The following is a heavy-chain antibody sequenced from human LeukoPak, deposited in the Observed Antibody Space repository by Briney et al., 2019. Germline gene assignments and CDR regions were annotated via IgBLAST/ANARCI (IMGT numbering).Heavy chain of an antibody. CDR3: AREVYSSRRPPYYFDY. CDR2: IYTSGST. D-gene: IGHD6-13*01. Sequence: SQTLSLTCTVSGGSINSGSYYWSWIRQPAGKGLEWIGRIYTSGSTNYNPSLKSRVTISVDTSKNQFSLRLSSVTAADTAVYYCAREVYSSRRPPYYFDYWGQGTLVTVSS. J-gene: IGHJ4*02. CDR1: GGSINSGSYY. V-gene: IGHV4-61*02.